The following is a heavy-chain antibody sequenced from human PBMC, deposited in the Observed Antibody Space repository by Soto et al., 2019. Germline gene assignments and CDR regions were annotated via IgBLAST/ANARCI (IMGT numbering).Heavy chain of an antibody. J-gene: IGHJ2*01. CDR3: ARVSVAGCSTTSCLNWYFDL. V-gene: IGHV3-53*01. CDR2: IYSGGST. Sequence: LRLSCAASGFTVSSDYVSWVHHTPVKGLEWVSLIYSGGSTYYAETVKGRFIISRDESKNTVFLEMNSLRAEDTAVYYCARVSVAGCSTTSCLNWYFDLWGRGTLVTVSS. CDR1: GFTVSSDY. D-gene: IGHD2-2*01.